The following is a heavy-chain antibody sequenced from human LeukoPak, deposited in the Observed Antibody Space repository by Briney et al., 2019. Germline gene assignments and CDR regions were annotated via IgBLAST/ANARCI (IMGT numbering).Heavy chain of an antibody. Sequence: GGSLRLSCAASGFTFDDYGMSWVRQAPGKGLEWVSGINWNGGSTGYADSVKGRFTISRDNAKNSLYLQMNSLRAEDTALYYCARYYYDSSGSQGAFDMWGQGTMVTVSS. CDR3: ARYYYDSSGSQGAFDM. V-gene: IGHV3-20*04. CDR1: GFTFDDYG. CDR2: INWNGGST. D-gene: IGHD3-22*01. J-gene: IGHJ3*02.